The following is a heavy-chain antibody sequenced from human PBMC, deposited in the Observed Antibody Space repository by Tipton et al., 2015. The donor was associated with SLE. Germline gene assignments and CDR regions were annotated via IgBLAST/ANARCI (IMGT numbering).Heavy chain of an antibody. CDR2: VYYNGNT. CDR3: TRDGDGSDY. CDR1: GGSIRGSSYY. Sequence: TLSLTCSVSGGSIRGSSYYWGWIRQPPGRGLEWIGSVYYNGNTHYNPSLQSRVSMSVDTSKNQFSLKVRSMTAADTAIYYCTRDGDGSDYWGQGILVTVSS. D-gene: IGHD3-10*01. J-gene: IGHJ4*02. V-gene: IGHV4-39*07.